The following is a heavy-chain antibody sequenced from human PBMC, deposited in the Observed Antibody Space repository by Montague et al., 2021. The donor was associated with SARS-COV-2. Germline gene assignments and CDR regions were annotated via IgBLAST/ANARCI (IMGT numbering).Heavy chain of an antibody. V-gene: IGHV4-59*01. J-gene: IGHJ6*02. CDR1: GGSINSFY. CDR2: VYYTGGT. D-gene: IGHD2-15*01. CDR3: ARAGGGSSYNYYGLDV. Sequence: SETLSLTCSISGGSINSFYWNWIRQYPGKGLEWIGYVYYTGGTNYNPSPKSRATISVDTSKNQFSLTVGSVTAADTAVYYCARAGGGSSYNYYGLDVWGQGTTVTVSS.